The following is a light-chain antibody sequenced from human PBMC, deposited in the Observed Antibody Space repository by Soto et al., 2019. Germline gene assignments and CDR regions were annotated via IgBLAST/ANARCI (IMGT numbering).Light chain of an antibody. CDR2: EVS. CDR3: SSYTGSDTSYV. Sequence: QSALTQPPSASGSPGQSVTISCTGTSSDVGGYNYVSWYQQYPGTAPRLMIYEVSKRPSGVPDRFSGSKSGNTASLTISGLQAEDEAEYYCSSYTGSDTSYVFGTGTKLTVL. V-gene: IGLV2-8*01. J-gene: IGLJ1*01. CDR1: SSDVGGYNY.